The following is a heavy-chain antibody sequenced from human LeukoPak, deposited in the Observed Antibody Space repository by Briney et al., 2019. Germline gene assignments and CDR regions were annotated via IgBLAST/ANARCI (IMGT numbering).Heavy chain of an antibody. CDR1: GFTFSNAW. Sequence: GGSLRLSCAASGFTFSNAWMSWVRQAPGKGLEWVGRIKSKTDGGTTDYAAPVKGRFTISRDDSKNTLYLQMNSLKTEDTAVYYCTTHYDFWSGYVYWGQGTLVTVSS. CDR3: TTHYDFWSGYVY. D-gene: IGHD3-3*01. CDR2: IKSKTDGGTT. J-gene: IGHJ4*02. V-gene: IGHV3-15*01.